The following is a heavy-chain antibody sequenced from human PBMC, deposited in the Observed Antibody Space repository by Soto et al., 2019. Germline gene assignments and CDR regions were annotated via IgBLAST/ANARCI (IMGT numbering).Heavy chain of an antibody. Sequence: SETLSLTCAVYGGSFSGYYRSWIRQPPGKGLEWIGEINHSGSTNYNPSLKSRVTISVDTSKNQFSLKLSSVTAADTAVYYCARVDIVVVPAASWKFDYWGQGTLVTVSS. CDR3: ARVDIVVVPAASWKFDY. D-gene: IGHD2-2*03. J-gene: IGHJ4*02. V-gene: IGHV4-34*01. CDR1: GGSFSGYY. CDR2: INHSGST.